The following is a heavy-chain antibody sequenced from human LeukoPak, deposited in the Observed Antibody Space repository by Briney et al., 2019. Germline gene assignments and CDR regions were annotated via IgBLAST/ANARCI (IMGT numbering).Heavy chain of an antibody. CDR2: IYYNGDT. CDR1: GGSISNGSYY. CDR3: ARDRQQLVRGDYFGY. V-gene: IGHV4-39*07. Sequence: SETLSLTCTVSGGSISNGSYYWGWIRQPPGKGLEWVGSIYYNGDTYYYPSLKSRVTISVDTSKNQFSLKLSSVTAADTALYYCARDRQQLVRGDYFGYWGQGTLVTVSS. D-gene: IGHD6-13*01. J-gene: IGHJ4*02.